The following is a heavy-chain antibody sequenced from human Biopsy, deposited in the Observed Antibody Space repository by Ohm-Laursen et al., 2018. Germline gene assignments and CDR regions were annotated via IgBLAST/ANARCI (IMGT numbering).Heavy chain of an antibody. V-gene: IGHV4-59*12. CDR3: ARHFYDNFGPTPFDAFDL. D-gene: IGHD3-22*01. CDR2: INDNGNT. Sequence: SETLSLTCNVSGGSISSNYWSWIRQPPGKGLEWIGYINDNGNTNYNPSLKSRVTISVDTSMNQFSLKLESVTAADTALYFCARHFYDNFGPTPFDAFDLWGQGTLVTVSA. CDR1: GGSISSNY. J-gene: IGHJ3*01.